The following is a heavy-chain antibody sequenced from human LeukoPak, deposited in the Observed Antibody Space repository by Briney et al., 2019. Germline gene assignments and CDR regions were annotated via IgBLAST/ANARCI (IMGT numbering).Heavy chain of an antibody. CDR1: GGTFSSYP. CDR3: ARTIPGGGGTYFDY. CDR2: IIPILDIA. Sequence: GASVKVSCKASGGTFSSYPISWVRQAPGQGLEWMGRIIPILDIANYAQKLQGRVTISADKSTSTAYMELSSLRSEDTAVYYCARTIPGGGGTYFDYWGQGTLVTVSS. D-gene: IGHD2-15*01. V-gene: IGHV1-69*02. J-gene: IGHJ4*02.